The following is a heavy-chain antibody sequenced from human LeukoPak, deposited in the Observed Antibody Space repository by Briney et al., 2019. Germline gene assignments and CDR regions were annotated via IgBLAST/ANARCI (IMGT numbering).Heavy chain of an antibody. J-gene: IGHJ2*01. CDR1: GVTFSDQI. CDR2: IKEDGSEK. V-gene: IGHV3-7*01. D-gene: IGHD7-27*01. Sequence: GGSLRLSCAASGVTFSDQIMNWVRQAPGKGLEWVASIKEDGSEKNYVDSVKGRLTISRDNAKNSLYLQMISLRVEDTAVYYCARDLGFGYFDLWGRGTLVAVSS. CDR3: ARDLGFGYFDL.